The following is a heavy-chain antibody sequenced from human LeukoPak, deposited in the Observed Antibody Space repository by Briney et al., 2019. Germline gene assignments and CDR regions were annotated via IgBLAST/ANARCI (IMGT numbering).Heavy chain of an antibody. Sequence: SQTLSLTCTVSGGSISSGSYYWSWIRQPAGKGLEWIGRIYTSGSTNYNPSLKSRVTISVDTSKNQFSLKLSSVTAADTAVYYCARGSYDSSDFEYFQHWGQGTLVTVSS. D-gene: IGHD3-22*01. J-gene: IGHJ1*01. V-gene: IGHV4-61*02. CDR1: GGSISSGSYY. CDR3: ARGSYDSSDFEYFQH. CDR2: IYTSGST.